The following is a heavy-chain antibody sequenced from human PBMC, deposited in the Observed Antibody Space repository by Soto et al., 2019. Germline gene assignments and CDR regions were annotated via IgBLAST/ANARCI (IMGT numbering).Heavy chain of an antibody. Sequence: GGSLRLSCAASEFTFEDYAMHWVRQAPGKGLEWVSGISWNSGTLVYADSVKGRFIISRDNAKNSLFLQMNSLRAEDTALYFCAKGRTRPLQLGSFGDNAFDVWGQGTMVTVSS. CDR2: ISWNSGTL. J-gene: IGHJ3*01. CDR1: EFTFEDYA. CDR3: AKGRTRPLQLGSFGDNAFDV. D-gene: IGHD3-10*01. V-gene: IGHV3-9*01.